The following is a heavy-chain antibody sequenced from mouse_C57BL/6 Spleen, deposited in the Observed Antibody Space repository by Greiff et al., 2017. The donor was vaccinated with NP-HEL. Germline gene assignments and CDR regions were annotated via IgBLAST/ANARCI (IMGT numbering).Heavy chain of an antibody. Sequence: VQLQQSGAELVKPGASVKISCKASGYAFSSYWMNWVKQRPGKGLEWIGQIYPGDGDTNYNGKFKGKATLTADKSSSTAYMQLSSLTSEDSAVYFCARRDYGGSYFDYWGQGTTLTVSS. CDR3: ARRDYGGSYFDY. CDR1: GYAFSSYW. CDR2: IYPGDGDT. D-gene: IGHD1-1*01. J-gene: IGHJ2*01. V-gene: IGHV1-80*01.